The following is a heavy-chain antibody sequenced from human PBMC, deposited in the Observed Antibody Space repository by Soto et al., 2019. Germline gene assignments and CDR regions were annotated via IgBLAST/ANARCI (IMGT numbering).Heavy chain of an antibody. V-gene: IGHV1-18*01. CDR3: ATLVPAANIDY. CDR1: GYTFTSYG. CDR2: ISTYNGNT. D-gene: IGHD2-2*01. J-gene: IGHJ4*02. Sequence: ASVKVSCKASGYTFTSYGITWVRQAPGQGLEWMGWISTYNGNTNYAQKLQGRVTMTKDTTTSTAYMELSSLRSEDTAVYYCATLVPAANIDYWGQGTLVTVSS.